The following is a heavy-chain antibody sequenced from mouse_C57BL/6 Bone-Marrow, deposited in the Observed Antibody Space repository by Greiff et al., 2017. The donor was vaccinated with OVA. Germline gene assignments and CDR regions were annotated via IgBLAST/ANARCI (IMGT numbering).Heavy chain of an antibody. D-gene: IGHD1-1*01. V-gene: IGHV1-15*01. J-gene: IGHJ3*01. CDR3: TRCYYVSSPFAY. Sequence: QVQLQQSGAELVRPGASVTLSCTASGYTFTDYEMHWVKQTPVHGLEWIGAIDPETGGTAYNQKFKGKAILTAAKSSSTAYMELRSLTSEDSAVYYSTRCYYVSSPFAYWGQGTLVTVSA. CDR1: GYTFTDYE. CDR2: IDPETGGT.